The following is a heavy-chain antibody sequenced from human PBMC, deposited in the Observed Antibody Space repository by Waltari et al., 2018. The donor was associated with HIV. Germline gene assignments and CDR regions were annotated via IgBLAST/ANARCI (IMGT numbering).Heavy chain of an antibody. D-gene: IGHD3-3*01. J-gene: IGHJ6*02. V-gene: IGHV3-23*01. CDR1: GCPFSSCV. Sequence: EAPLFVSGGGLVQPGASLRLSCAASGCPFSSCVMSCVGQAPGGGLEWVSAISGSGGSTDYADSVKGRFTISRDNSKNTLYLQMNSLRAEDTAVYDCAKGHYDFLSGSYYYGMDVWSQGTTVTVSS. CDR3: AKGHYDFLSGSYYYGMDV. CDR2: ISGSGGST.